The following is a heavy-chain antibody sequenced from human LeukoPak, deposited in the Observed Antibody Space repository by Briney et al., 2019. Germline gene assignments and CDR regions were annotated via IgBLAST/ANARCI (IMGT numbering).Heavy chain of an antibody. Sequence: SETLSLTCAVYGGSFSGYYWSWIRQPPGKGLEWIGEINPSGSTNHNPSLKSRVTISVDTSKNQFSLKLRSVTAADTAVYYCARGNKGQGLSPYSYGYWLWGQGTLVTVSS. CDR1: GGSFSGYY. D-gene: IGHD5-18*01. CDR3: ARGNKGQGLSPYSYGYWL. J-gene: IGHJ4*02. V-gene: IGHV4-34*01. CDR2: INPSGST.